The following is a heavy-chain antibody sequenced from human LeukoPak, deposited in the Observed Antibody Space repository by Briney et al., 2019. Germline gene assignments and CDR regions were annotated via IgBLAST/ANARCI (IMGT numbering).Heavy chain of an antibody. CDR3: ATYSSLNRREFQY. J-gene: IGHJ1*01. CDR2: IKTDGSEK. V-gene: IGHV3-7*01. CDR1: GFSFSNAW. D-gene: IGHD3-22*01. Sequence: PGGSLRLSCAASGFSFSNAWIGWVRQAPGKGLQWVANIKTDGSEKYYVDSVKGRFTISRDNAKNSLYLQMNSLRAEDTAVYFCATYSSLNRREFQYWGQGTLLTVSS.